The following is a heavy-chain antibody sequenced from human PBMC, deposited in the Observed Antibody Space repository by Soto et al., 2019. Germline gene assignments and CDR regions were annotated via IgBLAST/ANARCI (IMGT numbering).Heavy chain of an antibody. J-gene: IGHJ6*02. V-gene: IGHV3-33*03. CDR1: AFTFSHYG. CDR2: ISRDGSKK. CDR3: AKALTVVRGLIYYGMDV. D-gene: IGHD3-10*01. Sequence: PGGSLRLSCAASAFTFSHYGMHWVRQAPGKGLEWVTLISRDGSKKFYRDSVKGRFTISRDNSKNTLYLQMDWLTVEDTAIYYCAKALTVVRGLIYYGMDVWGQGTTVTVSS.